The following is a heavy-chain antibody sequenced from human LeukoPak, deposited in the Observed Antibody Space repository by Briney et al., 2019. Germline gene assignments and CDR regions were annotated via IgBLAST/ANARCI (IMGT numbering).Heavy chain of an antibody. V-gene: IGHV3-74*01. CDR3: ARDSGYDYFDY. CDR2: INSDGSST. J-gene: IGHJ4*02. CDR1: GFTFSSSW. D-gene: IGHD5-12*01. Sequence: PGGSLRLSCATSGFTFSSSWMSWVRQAPGKGLVWVSRINSDGSSTSYADSVKGRFTISRDNAKNTLYLQMNSLRAEDTAVYYCARDSGYDYFDYRGQGTLVTVSS.